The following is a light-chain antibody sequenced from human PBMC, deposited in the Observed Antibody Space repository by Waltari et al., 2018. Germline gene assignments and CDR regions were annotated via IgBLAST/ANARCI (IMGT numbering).Light chain of an antibody. CDR2: AAF. CDR1: QSINKY. Sequence: DIQMTQYPSSLSASVGDRVSITCRASQSINKYLNWYQQRPGEAPNLLIYAAFNLQSGVPSRCRGAGSRTDFTLTISGLQPEDSATYYCHQSYRFPPTFGPGTKLDIK. V-gene: IGKV1-39*01. CDR3: HQSYRFPPT. J-gene: IGKJ3*01.